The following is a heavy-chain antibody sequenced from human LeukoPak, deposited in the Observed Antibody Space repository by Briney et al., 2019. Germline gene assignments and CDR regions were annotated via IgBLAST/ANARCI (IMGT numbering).Heavy chain of an antibody. Sequence: PGGSLRLSCAASGFTFSSYSMNWVRQAPGKGLEWVSSISSSSSYIYYADSVKGRFTISRDNAKNSLYLQMNSLRAEDTAVYYCARANYNWNYFDYWGQGTLVTVSS. CDR3: ARANYNWNYFDY. J-gene: IGHJ4*02. D-gene: IGHD1-20*01. V-gene: IGHV3-21*01. CDR1: GFTFSSYS. CDR2: ISSSSSYI.